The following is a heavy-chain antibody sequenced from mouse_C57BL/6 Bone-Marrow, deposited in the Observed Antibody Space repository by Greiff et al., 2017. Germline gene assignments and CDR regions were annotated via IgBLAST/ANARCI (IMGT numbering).Heavy chain of an antibody. D-gene: IGHD2-3*01. CDR3: ARVGYYWFAY. J-gene: IGHJ3*01. CDR2: IYPRSGNT. Sequence: QVQLKQSGAELARPGASVKLSCKASGYTFTSYGISWVKQRTGQGLEWIGEIYPRSGNTYYNEKFKGKATLTADKSSSTASMELRSLTSEDSAVYFCARVGYYWFAYWGRGTLVTVSA. CDR1: GYTFTSYG. V-gene: IGHV1-81*01.